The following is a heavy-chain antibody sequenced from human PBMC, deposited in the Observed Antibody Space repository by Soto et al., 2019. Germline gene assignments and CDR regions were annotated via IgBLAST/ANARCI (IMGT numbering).Heavy chain of an antibody. CDR1: GFTFSSYA. CDR2: ISGSGGST. Sequence: LGLSLAAAGFTFSSYAMSWVRQAPGKGLEWVSAISGSGGSTYYADSAKGRFTISRDNSKNTLYLQMNSLRAEDTAVYYCAKDDRRSRIQLWVGWLDSGEQETLVTVAS. V-gene: IGHV3-23*01. CDR3: AKDDRRSRIQLWVGWLDS. J-gene: IGHJ5*01. D-gene: IGHD5-18*01.